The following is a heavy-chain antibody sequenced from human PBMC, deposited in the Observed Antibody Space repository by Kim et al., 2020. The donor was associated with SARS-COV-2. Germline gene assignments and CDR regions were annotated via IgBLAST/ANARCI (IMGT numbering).Heavy chain of an antibody. D-gene: IGHD6-13*01. CDR2: ISGSGGST. V-gene: IGHV3-23*01. CDR3: AKDVSSTCSSSRRPLDAFDI. Sequence: GGSLRLSCAASGFTFSSYAMSWVRQAPGKGLEWVSAISGSGGSTYYADSVKGRFTISRDNSKNTLYLQMNSLRAEDTAVYYCAKDVSSTCSSSRRPLDAFDIWRHGTMVTASS. CDR1: GFTFSSYA. J-gene: IGHJ3*02.